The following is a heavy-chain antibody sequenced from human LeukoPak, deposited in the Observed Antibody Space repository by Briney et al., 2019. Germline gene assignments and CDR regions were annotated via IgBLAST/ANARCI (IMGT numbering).Heavy chain of an antibody. CDR3: SSWSSCSGGTCQFNY. J-gene: IGHJ4*02. Sequence: TGGSLRLSCAGSGFTFSNSWMSWVRQAPGKGLEWVAHIKQDRSEKYYVDSVKGRFTISRDNAKNSLYLQMDSLRAEDTAVYYCSSWSSCSGGTCQFNYWGQGTLVTVSS. CDR2: IKQDRSEK. V-gene: IGHV3-7*01. CDR1: GFTFSNSW. D-gene: IGHD2-15*01.